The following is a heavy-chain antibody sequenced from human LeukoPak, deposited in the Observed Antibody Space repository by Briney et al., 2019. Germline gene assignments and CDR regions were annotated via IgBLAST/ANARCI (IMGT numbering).Heavy chain of an antibody. CDR2: LYSGGDI. V-gene: IGHV3-53*01. D-gene: IGHD3-10*01. CDR1: GFTVSTNY. Sequence: GGSLRLSCAVSGFTVSTNYMSWVRQAPGKGLEWVSILYSGGDIYYADSVKGRFTISRDNSRNTIYLQVNSLRVEDSAVYYCARDRAPPTSWYFDLWGRGTLVTVSS. CDR3: ARDRAPPTSWYFDL. J-gene: IGHJ2*01.